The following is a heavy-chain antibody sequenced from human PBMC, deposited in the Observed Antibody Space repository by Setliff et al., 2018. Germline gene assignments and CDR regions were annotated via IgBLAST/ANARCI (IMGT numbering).Heavy chain of an antibody. Sequence: SETLSLTCTVSGDSISRSTYYWGWIRQSPGKGLDWIGTVDHSGNTFYNPSLKSRVTISVDTSKNQFSLRLTSVTAADTAVYYCATHYDYVPGYWGQGTLVTVSS. CDR2: VDHSGNT. V-gene: IGHV4-39*01. J-gene: IGHJ4*02. D-gene: IGHD3-16*01. CDR1: GDSISRSTYY. CDR3: ATHYDYVPGY.